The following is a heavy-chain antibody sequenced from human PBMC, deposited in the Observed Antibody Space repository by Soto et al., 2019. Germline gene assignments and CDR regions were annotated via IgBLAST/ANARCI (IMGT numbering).Heavy chain of an antibody. CDR3: TTESYSSSYYYYDDDMDV. D-gene: IGHD6-13*01. CDR2: IKSKTDGGTT. CDR1: GFTFSNAW. V-gene: IGHV3-15*01. J-gene: IGHJ6*03. Sequence: GGSLRLSCAASGFTFSNAWMSWVRQAPGKGLEWVGRIKSKTDGGTTDYAAPVKGRFTISRDDSKNTLYLQMNSLKTEDTAVYYCTTESYSSSYYYYDDDMDVWGKGTTVTVSS.